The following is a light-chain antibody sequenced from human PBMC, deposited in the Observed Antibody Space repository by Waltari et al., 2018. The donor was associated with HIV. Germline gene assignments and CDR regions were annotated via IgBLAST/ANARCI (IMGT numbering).Light chain of an antibody. J-gene: IGLJ3*02. CDR1: HSNSGSNP. V-gene: IGLV1-44*01. CDR3: AAWDDSLNGPVV. Sequence: QSVLTQPPSASGTPGQRVTLSCSGSHSNSGSNPVTWYQQFPGTAPKLLIYSNHERPSGVPDRCSGSKAGTSASLAISGLQSEDEADYYCAAWDDSLNGPVVFGGGTKLTVL. CDR2: SNH.